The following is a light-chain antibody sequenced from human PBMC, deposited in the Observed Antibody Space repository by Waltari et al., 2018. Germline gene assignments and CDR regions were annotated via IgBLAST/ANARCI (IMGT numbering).Light chain of an antibody. J-gene: IGKJ4*01. V-gene: IGKV1-5*03. CDR2: KAS. CDR3: QQYNSYSLLT. CDR1: QSISNW. Sequence: DIQMTQSPSTLSASVGDRVTITCRASQSISNWLAWYQQKPEKAPKLLLYKASTLESGVPSSFSSSGSGTEFTLPISSLQPDDFATYYCQQYNSYSLLTFGGGTKVEIK.